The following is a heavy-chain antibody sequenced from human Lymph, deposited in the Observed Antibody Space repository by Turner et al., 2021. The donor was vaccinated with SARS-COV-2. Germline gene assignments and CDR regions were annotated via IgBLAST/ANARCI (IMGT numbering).Heavy chain of an antibody. Sequence: QVQLVESGGGVVQPGRSLRPSCSASGFTFSSYAMHWVRQAPGKGLEWVTVISYDGSNKCYADSVKGRFTISRDNSKNTLYLQMNSLRAEDTAVYYCAKVRSIFGVVIGGMDVWGQGTTVTVSS. V-gene: IGHV3-30*18. J-gene: IGHJ6*02. CDR3: AKVRSIFGVVIGGMDV. CDR2: ISYDGSNK. CDR1: GFTFSSYA. D-gene: IGHD3-3*01.